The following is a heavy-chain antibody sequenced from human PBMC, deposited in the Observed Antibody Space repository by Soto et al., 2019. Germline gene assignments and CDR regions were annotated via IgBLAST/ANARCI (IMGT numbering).Heavy chain of an antibody. CDR2: ISGSGGST. CDR3: AKSPTSIAASYNWFDP. J-gene: IGHJ5*02. CDR1: GFTFSSYA. Sequence: GGSLRLSCAASGFTFSSYAMSWVHQAPGKGLGWVSAISGSGGSTYYADSVKGRFTISRDNSKNTLYLQMNSLRAEDTAVYYCAKSPTSIAASYNWFDPWGQGTLVTVYS. D-gene: IGHD6-6*01. V-gene: IGHV3-23*01.